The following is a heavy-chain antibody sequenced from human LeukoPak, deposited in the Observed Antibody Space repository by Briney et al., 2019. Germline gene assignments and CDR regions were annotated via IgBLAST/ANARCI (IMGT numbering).Heavy chain of an antibody. Sequence: TSETLSLTCTVSGGSISSYYWSWIRQPPGKGLEWIGYTHYSGSTNYNPSLKSRVTISVDTSKNQFSLKLSSVTAADTAVYYCARASGSGWSLGNYWGQGTLVTVSS. D-gene: IGHD6-19*01. CDR2: THYSGST. CDR3: ARASGSGWSLGNY. J-gene: IGHJ4*02. V-gene: IGHV4-59*12. CDR1: GGSISSYY.